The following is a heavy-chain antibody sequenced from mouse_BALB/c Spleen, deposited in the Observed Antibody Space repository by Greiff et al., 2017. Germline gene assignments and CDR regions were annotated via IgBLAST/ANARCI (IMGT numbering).Heavy chain of an antibody. CDR2: IYPGSGST. D-gene: IGHD2-14*01. Sequence: VQLQQSGPELVKPGASVKMSCKASGYTFTDYVISWVKQRTGQGLEWIGEIYPGSGSTYYNEKFKGKATLTVDKSSSTAHMELLSLTSEDSAVYYCGRGTTRDYFDYWGQGTTLTVSS. CDR1: GYTFTDYV. CDR3: GRGTTRDYFDY. V-gene: IGHV1-81*01. J-gene: IGHJ2*01.